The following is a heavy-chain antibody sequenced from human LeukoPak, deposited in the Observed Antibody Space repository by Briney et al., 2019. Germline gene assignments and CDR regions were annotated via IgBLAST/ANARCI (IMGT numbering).Heavy chain of an antibody. D-gene: IGHD3-10*01. V-gene: IGHV3-21*01. CDR3: AKDIVWFGVYPNPHDY. CDR1: GFTFSSYS. CDR2: ISSSSSYI. J-gene: IGHJ4*02. Sequence: GGSLRLSCAASGFTFSSYSMNWVRQAPGKGLEWVSSISSSSSYIYYADSVKGRFTISRDNAKNPLYLQMNSLRAEDTAVYYCAKDIVWFGVYPNPHDYWGQGTLVTVSS.